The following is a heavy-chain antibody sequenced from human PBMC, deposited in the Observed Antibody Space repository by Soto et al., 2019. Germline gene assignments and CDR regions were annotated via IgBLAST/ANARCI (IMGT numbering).Heavy chain of an antibody. D-gene: IGHD6-13*01. CDR2: MNPNSGNT. Sequence: QVQLVQSGAEVKKPGASVKVSCKASGYTFTSYDINWVRQATGQGLEWMGWMNPNSGNTGYAQKFQGSVTMTRNTSISTAYMELSSLRSEDTAVYYCARGVFGAAAGEYYFDYWGQGTLVTVSS. V-gene: IGHV1-8*01. J-gene: IGHJ4*02. CDR1: GYTFTSYD. CDR3: ARGVFGAAAGEYYFDY.